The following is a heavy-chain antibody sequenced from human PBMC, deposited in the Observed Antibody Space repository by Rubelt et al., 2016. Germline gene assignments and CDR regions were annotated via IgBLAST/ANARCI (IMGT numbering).Heavy chain of an antibody. Sequence: QVQLQESGPGLVKPSQTLSLTCSVSGGSISSGGYYWSWIRQHPGKGLEWIGYMYYSGSTYHNPSLKSRVTISLDTSKTRFSLKLSSVTAADTAVYHCARDRGSSSWYGVDYWGQGTLVTVSS. CDR1: GGSISSGGYY. V-gene: IGHV4-31*03. J-gene: IGHJ4*02. CDR2: MYYSGST. CDR3: ARDRGSSSWYGVDY. D-gene: IGHD6-13*01.